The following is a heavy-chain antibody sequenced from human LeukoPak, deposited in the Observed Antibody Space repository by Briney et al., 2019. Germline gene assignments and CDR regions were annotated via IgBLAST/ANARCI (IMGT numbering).Heavy chain of an antibody. Sequence: GGSLRLSCAASGFTFSSYEMNWVRQAPGKGLEWVSYISSSGSTIYYADSVKGRFTISRDNAMDTLFLQMNSLRADDTAVYYCAKDRVDGSGSQFDSWGQGSLVTVSS. CDR3: AKDRVDGSGSQFDS. V-gene: IGHV3-48*03. D-gene: IGHD3-10*01. CDR2: ISSSGSTI. J-gene: IGHJ4*02. CDR1: GFTFSSYE.